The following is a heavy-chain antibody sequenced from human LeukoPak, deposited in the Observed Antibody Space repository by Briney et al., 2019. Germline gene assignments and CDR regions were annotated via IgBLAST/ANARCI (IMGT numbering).Heavy chain of an antibody. J-gene: IGHJ4*02. Sequence: SETLSLTCTVSGGSISSSSYYWGWIRQPPGKGLEWIGSIYYSGSTYYNPSLKSRVTISVDTSKNQFSLKLSSVTAADTAVYYCASPSVRGWLFAYWGQGTLVTVSS. CDR3: ASPSVRGWLFAY. CDR1: GGSISSSSYY. D-gene: IGHD6-19*01. V-gene: IGHV4-39*07. CDR2: IYYSGST.